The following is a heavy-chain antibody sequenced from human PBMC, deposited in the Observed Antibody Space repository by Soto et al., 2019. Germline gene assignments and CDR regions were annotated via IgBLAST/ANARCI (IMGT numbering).Heavy chain of an antibody. D-gene: IGHD3-22*01. J-gene: IGHJ6*02. Sequence: QVQLQQWGAGLLKPSETLSLTCAVYGGSFSGYYWSWIRQPPGKGLEWIGEINHSGSTNYNPSLKSRVTISVDRSKNQFSLKLSSVTAADTAVYYCARDTYYYDSTGSGYYGMDVWGQGTTVTVSS. CDR1: GGSFSGYY. CDR3: ARDTYYYDSTGSGYYGMDV. V-gene: IGHV4-34*01. CDR2: INHSGST.